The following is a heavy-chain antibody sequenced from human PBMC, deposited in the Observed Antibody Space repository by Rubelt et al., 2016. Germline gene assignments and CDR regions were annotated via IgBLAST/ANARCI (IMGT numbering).Heavy chain of an antibody. CDR2: IFSSGST. V-gene: IGHV4-39*01. CDR1: GGSISGSSYY. CDR3: ARRRTVPQNWFDP. D-gene: IGHD4-17*01. Sequence: QQQLQESGPGLVKPSETLSLTCIVSGGSISGSSYYWGWIRQPPGKGLEWIASIFSSGSTSYSPSLKSRVTISVDTSKNQFSLKRKSVTAADTAVYYCARRRTVPQNWFDPWGQGTRVTVSS. J-gene: IGHJ5*02.